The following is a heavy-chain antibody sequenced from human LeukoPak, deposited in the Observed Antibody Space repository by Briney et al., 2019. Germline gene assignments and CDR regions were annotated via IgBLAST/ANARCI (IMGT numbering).Heavy chain of an antibody. Sequence: GGSLRLSCAAPGFTFSSYSMNWGRQAPGKGLEWVSYISSSSSTIYYADSVKGRFTISRDNAKNSLYLQMNSLRAEDTAVYYCARDPTSSWETAFDIWGQGTMVTVSS. CDR1: GFTFSSYS. CDR2: ISSSSSTI. J-gene: IGHJ3*02. D-gene: IGHD1-26*01. V-gene: IGHV3-48*04. CDR3: ARDPTSSWETAFDI.